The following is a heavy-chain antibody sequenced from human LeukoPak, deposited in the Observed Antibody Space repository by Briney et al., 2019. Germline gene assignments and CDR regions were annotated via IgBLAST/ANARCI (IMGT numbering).Heavy chain of an antibody. J-gene: IGHJ3*02. V-gene: IGHV1-3*01. Sequence: ASVKVSCKASGYTFTSYAMHWVRQAPGQRLEWMGWINAGNGNTKYSQKFQGRVTITRDTSTSTAYMELRSLRSDDTAVYYCAREVGSSWYGSHAFDIWGQGTMVTVSS. CDR1: GYTFTSYA. CDR3: AREVGSSWYGSHAFDI. D-gene: IGHD6-13*01. CDR2: INAGNGNT.